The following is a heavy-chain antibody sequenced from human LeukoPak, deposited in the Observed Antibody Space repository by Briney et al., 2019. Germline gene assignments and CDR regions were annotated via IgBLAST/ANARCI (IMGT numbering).Heavy chain of an antibody. Sequence: PGGSLRLSCAASGFTFSSYGMHWVRQAPGKGLEWVAFIRYDGSNKYYADSVKGRFTISRDNAKNSLYLQMSSLRADDTAVYYCARMPEFWSGYYYYFYMDVWGKGTTVIVSS. CDR2: IRYDGSNK. J-gene: IGHJ6*03. CDR1: GFTFSSYG. D-gene: IGHD3-3*01. CDR3: ARMPEFWSGYYYYFYMDV. V-gene: IGHV3-30*02.